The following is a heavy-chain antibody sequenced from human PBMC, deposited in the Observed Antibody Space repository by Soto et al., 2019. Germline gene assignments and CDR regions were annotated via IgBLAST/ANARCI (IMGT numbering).Heavy chain of an antibody. J-gene: IGHJ6*02. Sequence: GGSLRLSCAASGFTFSNAWMNWVRQAPGKGLEWVGRIKSKTDGGTTDYAAPVKGRFTISRDDSKNRLYLQMNSLKTEDTAVYYCTTGVPIFGVVSVPYYYYYYGMDVWGQGTTVTVSS. CDR1: GFTFSNAW. D-gene: IGHD3-3*01. V-gene: IGHV3-15*07. CDR3: TTGVPIFGVVSVPYYYYYYGMDV. CDR2: IKSKTDGGTT.